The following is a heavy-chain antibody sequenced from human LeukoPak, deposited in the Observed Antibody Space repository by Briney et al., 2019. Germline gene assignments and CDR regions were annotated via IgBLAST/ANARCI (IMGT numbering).Heavy chain of an antibody. CDR1: GFTLSSYW. CDR2: IKQDGSEK. J-gene: IGHJ4*02. Sequence: GGSLRLSCAASGFTLSSYWMSWVRQAPGKGLEWVANIKQDGSEKYYVDSVKGRFTISRDNAKNSLYLQMNSLRAEDTAVYYCARDQVVGIFDYWGQGTLVTVSS. V-gene: IGHV3-7*01. CDR3: ARDQVVGIFDY. D-gene: IGHD2-21*01.